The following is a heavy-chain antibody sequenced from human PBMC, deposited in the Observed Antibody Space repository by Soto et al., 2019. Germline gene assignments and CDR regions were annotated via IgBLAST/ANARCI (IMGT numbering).Heavy chain of an antibody. CDR3: ARVRGNVDYDFWSGYYMDFDY. CDR1: GYTFTSYD. V-gene: IGHV1-8*01. Sequence: ASVKVSCKASGYTFTSYDINWVRQATGQGLEWMGWMNPNSGNTGYAQKFQGRVTMTRNTSISTAYMELSSLRSEDTAVYYCARVRGNVDYDFWSGYYMDFDYWRQGNLVTVSS. J-gene: IGHJ4*02. CDR2: MNPNSGNT. D-gene: IGHD3-3*01.